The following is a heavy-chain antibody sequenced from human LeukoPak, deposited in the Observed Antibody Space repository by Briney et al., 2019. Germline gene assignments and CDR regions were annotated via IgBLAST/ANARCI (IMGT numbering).Heavy chain of an antibody. CDR2: IYYSGYT. CDR3: ARHFSGAAAPLPFDY. Sequence: PSETLSLTCTVSGGSISTYSWTWIRQPPGKGLEWIGYIYYSGYTNYNPSLKSRVTISLDTSKNQFSLTLRSVTAADTAMYYCARHFSGAAAPLPFDYWGQGTLVTVSS. D-gene: IGHD6-13*01. CDR1: GGSISTYS. J-gene: IGHJ4*02. V-gene: IGHV4-59*08.